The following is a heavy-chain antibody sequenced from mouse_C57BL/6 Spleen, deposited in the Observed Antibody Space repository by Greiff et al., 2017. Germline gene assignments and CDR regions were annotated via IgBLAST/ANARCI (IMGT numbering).Heavy chain of an antibody. CDR2: IHPNSGST. CDR3: ARWDYQGAMDY. V-gene: IGHV1-64*01. J-gene: IGHJ4*01. D-gene: IGHD2-4*01. Sequence: VQLQQPGAELVKPGASVKLSCKASGYTFTSYWMHWVKQRPGQGLEWIGMIHPNSGSTNYNEKFKSKATLTVDKSSSTAYMQLSRLTSEDSAVYYCARWDYQGAMDYWGQGTSVTVSS. CDR1: GYTFTSYW.